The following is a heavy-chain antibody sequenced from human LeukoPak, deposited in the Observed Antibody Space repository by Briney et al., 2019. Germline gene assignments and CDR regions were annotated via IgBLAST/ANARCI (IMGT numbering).Heavy chain of an antibody. J-gene: IGHJ5*02. CDR1: GYTFTSYG. V-gene: IGHV1-18*01. Sequence: ASVKVSCKASGYTFTSYGISWVRQAPGQGLEWMGWISAYNGNTNYAQKLQGRVTMTTDTSTSTAYMELRSLRSDDTAVYHCAREGIQLWSTGDWFDPWGQGTLVTVSS. D-gene: IGHD5-18*01. CDR3: AREGIQLWSTGDWFDP. CDR2: ISAYNGNT.